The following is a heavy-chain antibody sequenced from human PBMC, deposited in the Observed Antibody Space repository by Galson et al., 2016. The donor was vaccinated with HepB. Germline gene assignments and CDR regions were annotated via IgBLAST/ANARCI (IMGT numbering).Heavy chain of an antibody. CDR1: GDSVSSNSAA. D-gene: IGHD6-13*01. Sequence: CAISGDSVSSNSAAWSWIRQSPSRGLEWLGRTFYRSKWYSEYTASVKSRITFNADTSKNQYSLQLNSVTPEDTGVYYCARDGASAGARMLVYWGQGVLVAVSS. V-gene: IGHV6-1*01. J-gene: IGHJ4*02. CDR3: ARDGASAGARMLVY. CDR2: TFYRSKWYS.